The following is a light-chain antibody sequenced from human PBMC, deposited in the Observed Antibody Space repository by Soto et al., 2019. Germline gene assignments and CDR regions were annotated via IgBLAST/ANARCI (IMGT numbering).Light chain of an antibody. J-gene: IGKJ1*01. Sequence: DIQVTQSPSTLSASVGDRVTITCRASQSISNWLAWYQQKPGKAPKLLIYKASSLETGVPSRFSGSRSGTEFTLTISSLQPDDFATYYCQQYDTYWTFGQGTKV. CDR2: KAS. V-gene: IGKV1-5*03. CDR3: QQYDTYWT. CDR1: QSISNW.